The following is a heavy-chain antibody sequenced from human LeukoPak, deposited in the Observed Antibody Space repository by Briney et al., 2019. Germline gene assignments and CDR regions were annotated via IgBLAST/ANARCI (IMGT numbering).Heavy chain of an antibody. D-gene: IGHD3-9*01. CDR2: TYYRSKWYN. CDR3: ARAYYDISTGYLDY. V-gene: IGHV6-1*01. CDR1: GDSVSSKSAA. J-gene: IGHJ4*02. Sequence: SQTLSLTCAISGDSVSSKSAAWNWIRQSPSRGLEWLGRTYYRSKWYNDYAVSVKSRIPVNPDTTKNQFSLQLSSVTPEDTAVYYCARAYYDISTGYLDYWGQGTLVTVSP.